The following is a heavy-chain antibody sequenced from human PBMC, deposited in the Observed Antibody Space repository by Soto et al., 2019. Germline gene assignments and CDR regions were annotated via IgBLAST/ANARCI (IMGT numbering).Heavy chain of an antibody. V-gene: IGHV1-18*01. D-gene: IGHD3-22*01. Sequence: QVQLVQSGAEVKKPGASVKVSCKASGYTFTSYGISWVRQAPGQGLEWMGWISAYNGNTNYAQKLQGRVTMTTDTSTSTAYLWLRSLRSDDTAVYYCTRDHGGLTMIVVVIGHYYYGMDVWGQGTTVTVSS. CDR1: GYTFTSYG. J-gene: IGHJ6*02. CDR2: ISAYNGNT. CDR3: TRDHGGLTMIVVVIGHYYYGMDV.